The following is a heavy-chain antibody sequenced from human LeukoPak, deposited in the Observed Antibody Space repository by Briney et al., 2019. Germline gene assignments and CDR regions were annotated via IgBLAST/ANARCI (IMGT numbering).Heavy chain of an antibody. CDR1: GFTFSSYS. J-gene: IGHJ4*02. D-gene: IGHD3-22*01. CDR3: ARSDDSSGYCDY. V-gene: IGHV3-21*01. Sequence: PGGSLRLSCAASGFTFSSYSMNWVRQAPGKGLEWVSSISSSSSYIYYADSVKGRFTISRDNAKNSLYLQMNSLRAEDTAVYYCARSDDSSGYCDYWGQGTLVTVSS. CDR2: ISSSSSYI.